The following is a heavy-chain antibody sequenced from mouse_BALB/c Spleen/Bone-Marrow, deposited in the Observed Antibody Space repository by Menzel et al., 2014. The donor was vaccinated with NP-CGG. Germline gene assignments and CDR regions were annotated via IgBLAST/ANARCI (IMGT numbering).Heavy chain of an antibody. D-gene: IGHD1-2*01. CDR2: IWSGGST. CDR1: GFSLTNYG. CDR3: AKNSRYCGYYYAMDY. V-gene: IGHV2-2*02. Sequence: QVQLKQSGPGLVQPSQSLSITCTVSGFSLTNYGVHWVRQSPGKGLEWLGAIWSGGSTDYNAEFISRLSISKDNSKSQVFFKMNKLQANGTAIYYCAKNSRYCGYYYAMDYWGQGTSVTVSS. J-gene: IGHJ4*01.